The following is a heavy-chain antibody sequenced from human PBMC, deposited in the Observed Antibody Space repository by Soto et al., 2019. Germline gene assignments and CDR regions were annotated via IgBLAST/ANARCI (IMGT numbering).Heavy chain of an antibody. J-gene: IGHJ4*02. CDR1: GFTFSSYA. Sequence: EVQLLESGGGLVQPGGSLRLSCAASGFTFSSYAMSWVRQAPGKGLEWVSAISGSGGSTYYADSVKGRFTISRDNSKNTLYLQMNSLRAEDTAVYYCAKPKYSSSWYCNDYWAREPWSPSPQ. CDR2: ISGSGGST. V-gene: IGHV3-23*01. D-gene: IGHD6-13*01. CDR3: AKPKYSSSWYCNDY.